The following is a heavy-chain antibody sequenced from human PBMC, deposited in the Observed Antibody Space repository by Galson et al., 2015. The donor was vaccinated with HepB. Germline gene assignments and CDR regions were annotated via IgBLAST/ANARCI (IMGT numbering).Heavy chain of an antibody. Sequence: SLRLSCAASGFTFSNYSMNWVRQAPGKGLEWISYIGSSVSIVYYADSVKGRFTISRDNAENSLYLQMNSLRAEDTAVYYCAKGSGRGWTYYFDYWGHGTLVTVSS. J-gene: IGHJ4*01. CDR1: GFTFSNYS. V-gene: IGHV3-48*01. CDR2: IGSSVSIV. CDR3: AKGSGRGWTYYFDY. D-gene: IGHD6-19*01.